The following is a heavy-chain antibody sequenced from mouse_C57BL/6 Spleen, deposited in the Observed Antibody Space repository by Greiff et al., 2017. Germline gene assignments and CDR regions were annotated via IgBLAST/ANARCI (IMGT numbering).Heavy chain of an antibody. CDR2: ISSGGSYT. J-gene: IGHJ1*03. Sequence: EVMLVESGGDLVKPGGSLKLSCAASGFTFSSYGMSWVRQTPDKRLEWVATISSGGSYTYYPDSVKGRFTISRDNAKNTLYLQMSSLKSEDTAMYYGARDYYGSSYDWYFDVWGTGTTVTVSS. CDR3: ARDYYGSSYDWYFDV. D-gene: IGHD1-1*01. V-gene: IGHV5-6*01. CDR1: GFTFSSYG.